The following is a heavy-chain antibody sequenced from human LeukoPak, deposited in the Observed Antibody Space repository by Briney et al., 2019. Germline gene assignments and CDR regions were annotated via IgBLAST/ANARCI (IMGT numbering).Heavy chain of an antibody. J-gene: IGHJ4*02. CDR1: GFTFISYG. V-gene: IGHV3-23*01. D-gene: IGHD3-10*01. CDR3: AKVLRGVVVPYFDY. Sequence: GGSLRLSCAASGFTFISYGMSWVRQAPGKGLEWVSAVSGSGDRTYYADSVKGRFTVSRDTFKNTLFLQLNNLRADDTALYYCAKVLRGVVVPYFDYWGQGTLVTVSS. CDR2: VSGSGDRT.